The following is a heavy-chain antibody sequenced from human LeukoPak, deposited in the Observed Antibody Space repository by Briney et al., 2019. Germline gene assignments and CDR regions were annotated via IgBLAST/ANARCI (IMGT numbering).Heavy chain of an antibody. CDR2: INHSGST. Sequence: SETLSLTCGVYGGSFSGYYWSWIRQPPGKGLEWIGDINHSGSTNYNPSLKSRVTISVDTSKNQFSLKLSSMTAADTAVYYCARAIVVPAAPPYYFDYWGQGTLVTVSS. V-gene: IGHV4-34*01. CDR1: GGSFSGYY. CDR3: ARAIVVPAAPPYYFDY. J-gene: IGHJ4*02. D-gene: IGHD2-2*01.